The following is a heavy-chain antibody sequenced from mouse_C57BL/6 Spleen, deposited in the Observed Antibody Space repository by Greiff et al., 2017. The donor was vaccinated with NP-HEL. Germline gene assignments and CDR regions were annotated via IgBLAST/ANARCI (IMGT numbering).Heavy chain of an antibody. CDR3: ARYRSRYGSFAY. V-gene: IGHV1-18*01. CDR1: GYTFTDYN. J-gene: IGHJ3*01. CDR2: INPNNGGT. D-gene: IGHD1-1*01. Sequence: EVQLQQSGPELVKPGASVKIPCKASGYTFTDYNMDWVKQSHGKSLEWIGDINPNNGGTIYNQKFKGKATLTVDKSSSTAYMELRSLTSEDTAVYYCARYRSRYGSFAYWGQGTLVTVSA.